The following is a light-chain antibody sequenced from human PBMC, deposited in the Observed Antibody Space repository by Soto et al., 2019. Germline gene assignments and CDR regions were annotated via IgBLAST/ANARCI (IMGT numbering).Light chain of an antibody. Sequence: QSVLTQPASVSGSPGQSITISCTGTNSDVGAYPYVSWYQQHPGNAPKLLIYEVADRPSGVSDRFSGSKSGNTASLTISALQAEDEAVYYCSSYETSGNNVIFGGGTKLTVL. V-gene: IGLV2-14*03. CDR2: EVA. CDR3: SSYETSGNNVI. J-gene: IGLJ2*01. CDR1: NSDVGAYPY.